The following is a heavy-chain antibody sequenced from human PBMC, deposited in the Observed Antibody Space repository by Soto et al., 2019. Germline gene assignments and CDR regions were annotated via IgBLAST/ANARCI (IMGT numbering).Heavy chain of an antibody. CDR2: IYWDDDT. V-gene: IGHV2-5*02. J-gene: IGHJ4*02. Sequence: QITLKEAGPTLVKPTQTLTLTCSFSGFSLITSGVGVGCIRQPPGKALEWLALIYWDDDTGYSTSLRSRLTITKDTSRNQVVLTMTNRYPSDTATYYCAHTMAPRIFDSWGQGTLVTGSS. CDR1: GFSLITSGVG. CDR3: AHTMAPRIFDS.